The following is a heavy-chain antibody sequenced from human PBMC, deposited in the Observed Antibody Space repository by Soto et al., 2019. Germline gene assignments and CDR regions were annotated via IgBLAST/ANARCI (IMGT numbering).Heavy chain of an antibody. CDR3: ARRAAYRLIDY. CDR2: ISAYHGNT. CDR1: GYTFTSYG. V-gene: IGHV1-18*04. J-gene: IGHJ4*02. D-gene: IGHD6-25*01. Sequence: AAVKVSCKDSGYTFTSYGIIWLRQAPGQGLEWMGWISAYHGNTNYAQKLQGRVTMTTDTSTSTAYMELMSLRSDYTAVYYCARRAAYRLIDYWGQGTLVTVSS.